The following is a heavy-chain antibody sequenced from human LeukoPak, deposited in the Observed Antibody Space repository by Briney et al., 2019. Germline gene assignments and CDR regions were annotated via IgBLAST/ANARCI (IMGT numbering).Heavy chain of an antibody. Sequence: GGSLRLSCAATGFTFSDYYMSWIRQSPGEGLEWIAYIGGSGGYEHYGDCVKGRFTISRDNAKKSLYLQMNSLRIEDTAIYYCATDIRAVGDSRYFDYWGQGALVTVSS. J-gene: IGHJ4*02. D-gene: IGHD1-26*01. CDR3: ATDIRAVGDSRYFDY. V-gene: IGHV3-11*01. CDR2: IGGSGGYE. CDR1: GFTFSDYY.